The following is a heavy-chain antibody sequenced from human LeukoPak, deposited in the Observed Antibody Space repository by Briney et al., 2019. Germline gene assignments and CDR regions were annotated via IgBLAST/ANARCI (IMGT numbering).Heavy chain of an antibody. V-gene: IGHV4-34*01. CDR3: ARFKGYSYGFDY. Sequence: SETLSLTCAVYGVSFSGYYWSWIRQPPGKGLEWIGEINHSGSTNYNPSLKSRVTISVDTSKNQFSLKLSSVTAADTAVYYCARFKGYSYGFDYWGQGTLVTVSS. CDR2: INHSGST. J-gene: IGHJ4*02. CDR1: GVSFSGYY. D-gene: IGHD5-18*01.